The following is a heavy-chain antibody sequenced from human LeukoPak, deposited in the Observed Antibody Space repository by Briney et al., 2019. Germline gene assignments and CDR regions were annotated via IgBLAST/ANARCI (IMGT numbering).Heavy chain of an antibody. CDR1: GFTFSSYS. CDR3: ARGTQDTYYYDSSGYYPDY. V-gene: IGHV3-48*02. CDR2: ISSSSSTI. J-gene: IGHJ4*02. D-gene: IGHD3-22*01. Sequence: PGGSLRLSCAASGFTFSSYSMNWVRQAPGKGLEWASYISSSSSTIYYADSVKGRFTISRDNAKNSLYLQMNSLRDEDTAVYYCARGTQDTYYYDSSGYYPDYWGQGTLVTVSS.